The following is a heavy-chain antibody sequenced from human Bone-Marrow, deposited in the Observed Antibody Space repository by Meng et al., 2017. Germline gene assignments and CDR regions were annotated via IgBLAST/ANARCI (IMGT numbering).Heavy chain of an antibody. J-gene: IGHJ4*02. CDR1: GGSISSDNYP. CDR2: IYHSGTA. Sequence: QVQLQESGPGLVKPSGTLSLTCAVSGGSISSDNYPWSWIRQPPGKGLESIGYIYHSGTAYYNPSLESRVTISVDRSKNQFSLKLSSVTAADTAVYYCARGDGYNRYFDYWGQGTLVTVSS. V-gene: IGHV4-30-2*01. D-gene: IGHD5-24*01. CDR3: ARGDGYNRYFDY.